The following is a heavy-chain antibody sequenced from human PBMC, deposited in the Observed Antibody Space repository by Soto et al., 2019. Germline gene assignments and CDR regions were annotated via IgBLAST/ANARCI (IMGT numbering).Heavy chain of an antibody. CDR2: IIPIFGAA. J-gene: IGHJ5*02. V-gene: IGHV1-69*13. D-gene: IGHD2-15*01. CDR3: AREGEGCSGGSCSGYWFDP. Sequence: SVKVSCKASGGTFSSYAISWVRQAPGQGLEWMGGIIPIFGAANYAQKFQGRVTITADESTSTAYMELSSLRSEDTAVYYCAREGEGCSGGSCSGYWFDPWGQGTLVTVSS. CDR1: GGTFSSYA.